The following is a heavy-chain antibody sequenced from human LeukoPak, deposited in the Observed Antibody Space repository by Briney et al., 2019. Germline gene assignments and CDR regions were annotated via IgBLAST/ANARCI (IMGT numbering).Heavy chain of an antibody. CDR1: GYTFSRYA. CDR2: IRHDGDTT. J-gene: IGHJ4*02. CDR3: APGKLDY. Sequence: SGGSLRLFCSASGYTFSRYAMHWVRQAPGKGLEYGSAIRHDGDTTYYAHSVKGRFTISRDNSENTLYLQMSSLRAEDTAVYYCAPGKLDYWGQGTLDSDS. V-gene: IGHV3-64D*06.